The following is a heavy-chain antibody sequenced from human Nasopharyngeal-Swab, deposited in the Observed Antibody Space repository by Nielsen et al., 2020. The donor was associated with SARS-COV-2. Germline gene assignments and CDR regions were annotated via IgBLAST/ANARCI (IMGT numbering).Heavy chain of an antibody. CDR3: ARGSYDILTGSVFVFDY. D-gene: IGHD3-9*01. CDR2: IYYSGST. CDR1: GGSISSGGYY. Sequence: SETLSLTCTVSGGSISSGGYYWSWIRQHPGKGLEWIGYIYYSGSTYYNPSLKSRVTISVDTSKNQFSLKLSSVTAADTAVYYCARGSYDILTGSVFVFDYWGQGTLVTVSS. J-gene: IGHJ4*02. V-gene: IGHV4-31*03.